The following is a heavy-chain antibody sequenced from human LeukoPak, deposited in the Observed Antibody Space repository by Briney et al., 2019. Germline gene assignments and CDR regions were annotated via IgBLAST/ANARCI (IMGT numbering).Heavy chain of an antibody. CDR2: INHSGST. Sequence: SETLSLTCAVYGGSFSGYYRSWIRQPPGKGLEWIGEINHSGSTNYNPSLKSRVTISVDTSKNQFSLKLSSVTAADTAVYYCARGLRASAAAGTLGFDYWGQGTLVTVSS. CDR1: GGSFSGYY. J-gene: IGHJ4*02. D-gene: IGHD6-13*01. V-gene: IGHV4-34*01. CDR3: ARGLRASAAAGTLGFDY.